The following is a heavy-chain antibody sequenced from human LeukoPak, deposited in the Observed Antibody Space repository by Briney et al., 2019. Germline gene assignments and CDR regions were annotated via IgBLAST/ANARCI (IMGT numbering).Heavy chain of an antibody. CDR3: ARDFTISDAFDI. CDR1: GFTFSSYG. J-gene: IGHJ3*02. V-gene: IGHV3-30*02. CDR2: IRYDGSNK. Sequence: GGSLRLSCAASGFTFSSYGMHWVRQAPGKGLEWVAFIRYDGSNKYYADSVKGRFTISRDNSKNTLYLQMNSLRAEDTAVYYCARDFTISDAFDIWGQGTMVTVSS. D-gene: IGHD2-2*01.